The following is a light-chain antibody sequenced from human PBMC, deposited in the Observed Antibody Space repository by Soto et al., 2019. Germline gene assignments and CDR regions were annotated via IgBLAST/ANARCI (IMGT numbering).Light chain of an antibody. CDR3: QQYNSYWT. CDR1: QSISTW. V-gene: IGKV1-5*03. CDR2: KAS. Sequence: DIQMTQSPSTLSASVGDRVTITCRASQSISTWLAWYQQKPGKAPKLLIYKASNLQSGVPSRFSGSGSGTEFTLTISSLQPDDFAIYYCQQYNSYWTFGQGTKVDIK. J-gene: IGKJ1*01.